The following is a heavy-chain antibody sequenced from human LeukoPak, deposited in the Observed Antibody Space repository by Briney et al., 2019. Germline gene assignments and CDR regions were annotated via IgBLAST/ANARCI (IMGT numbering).Heavy chain of an antibody. CDR1: GFTFSSYS. CDR3: ARACRYYYDSSGYFGDYFDY. CDR2: ISSSSSTI. Sequence: HPGGSLRLSCAASGFTFSSYSMNWVRQAPGKGLEWVSYISSSSSTIYYADSVKGRFTISRDNAKNSLYLQMNSLRAEDTAVYYCARACRYYYDSSGYFGDYFDYWGQGTLVTVSS. V-gene: IGHV3-48*01. D-gene: IGHD3-22*01. J-gene: IGHJ4*02.